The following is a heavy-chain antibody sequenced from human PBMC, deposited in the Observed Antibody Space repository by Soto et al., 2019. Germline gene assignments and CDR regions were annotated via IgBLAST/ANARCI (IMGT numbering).Heavy chain of an antibody. CDR2: ISYDGSNK. J-gene: IGHJ4*02. D-gene: IGHD3-3*01. Sequence: GGSLRLSCAASGFTFSSYAMHWVRQAPGKGPEWVAVISYDGSNKYYADSVKGRFTISRDNSKNTLYLQMNSLRAEDTAVYYCARDQPKPYYDFWSGYLEASWFFDYWGQGTLVTVSS. V-gene: IGHV3-30-3*01. CDR1: GFTFSSYA. CDR3: ARDQPKPYYDFWSGYLEASWFFDY.